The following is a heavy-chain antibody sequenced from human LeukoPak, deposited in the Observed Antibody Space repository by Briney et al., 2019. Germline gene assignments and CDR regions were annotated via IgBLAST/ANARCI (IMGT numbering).Heavy chain of an antibody. CDR3: ARDGSGYSGYDPDPPQVKEFDY. CDR1: GYTFTGYY. Sequence: ASVKVSCKASGYTFTGYYMHWVRQAPGQGLEWMGWINPNSGGTNYAQKLQGRVTMTTDTSTSTAYMELRSLRSDDTAVYYCARDGSGYSGYDPDPPQVKEFDYWGQGTLVTVSS. J-gene: IGHJ4*02. D-gene: IGHD5-12*01. V-gene: IGHV1-2*02. CDR2: INPNSGGT.